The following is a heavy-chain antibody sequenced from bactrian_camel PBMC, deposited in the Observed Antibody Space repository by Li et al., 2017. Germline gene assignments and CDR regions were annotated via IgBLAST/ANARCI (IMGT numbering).Heavy chain of an antibody. J-gene: IGHJ6*01. CDR3: AAGGGARLVATDFPW. Sequence: HVQLVESGGGLVQPGGSLRLACEASGFTSRRLCMGWFRQAPGKEREGLASIWTGGDPIYYANSVKGRFTISQDGARNTVYLQMNSLKPDDTAMYYCAAGGGARLVATDFPWWGQGTQVTVS. CDR1: GFTSRRLC. D-gene: IGHD2*01. V-gene: IGHV3S60*01. CDR2: IWTGGDPI.